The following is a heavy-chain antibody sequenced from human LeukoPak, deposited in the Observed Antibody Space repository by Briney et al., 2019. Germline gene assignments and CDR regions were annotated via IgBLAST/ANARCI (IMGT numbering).Heavy chain of an antibody. CDR3: ARERYQSVEMATVWDY. J-gene: IGHJ4*02. D-gene: IGHD5-24*01. CDR1: GFTFSSYS. V-gene: IGHV3-21*01. CDR2: ISSSSSYI. Sequence: PGGSLRLSCAASGFTFSSYSMNWVRQAPGKGLEWVSSISSSSSYIYYADSVKGRFTISRDNAKNSLYLQMNSLRAEDTAVYYCARERYQSVEMATVWDYWGQGTLVTVSS.